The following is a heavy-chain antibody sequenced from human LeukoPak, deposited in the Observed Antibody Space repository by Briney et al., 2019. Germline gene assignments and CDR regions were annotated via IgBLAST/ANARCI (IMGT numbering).Heavy chain of an antibody. J-gene: IGHJ4*02. CDR2: IYYSGST. CDR3: ARSVRGVISFDY. CDR1: GGSISSYY. Sequence: PSETLSLTCTVSGGSISSYYWSWIRQHPGKGLEWIGYIYYSGSTYYNPSLKSRVTISVDTSKNQFSLKLSSVTAADTAVYYCARSVRGVISFDYWGQGTLVTVSS. V-gene: IGHV4-59*06. D-gene: IGHD3-10*01.